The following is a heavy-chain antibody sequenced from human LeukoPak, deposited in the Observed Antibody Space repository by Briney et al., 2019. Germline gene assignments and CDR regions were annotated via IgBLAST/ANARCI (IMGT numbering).Heavy chain of an antibody. Sequence: GESLKISCKGSGYSFTSCWIGWVRQMPGKGLEWMGIIYPGDSDTRYSPSFQGQVTISADKSISTAYLQWSSLKASDTAMYYCARRGMYSSSGFDYWGQGTLVTVSS. J-gene: IGHJ4*02. CDR1: GYSFTSCW. CDR3: ARRGMYSSSGFDY. CDR2: IYPGDSDT. V-gene: IGHV5-51*01. D-gene: IGHD6-6*01.